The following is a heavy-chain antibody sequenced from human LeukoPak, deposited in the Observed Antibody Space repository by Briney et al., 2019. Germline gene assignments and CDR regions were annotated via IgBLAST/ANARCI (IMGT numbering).Heavy chain of an antibody. CDR3: ARRSSSSPIYYFDY. V-gene: IGHV5-51*01. CDR2: IYPGDSDT. Sequence: GESLKISGKGSGYSFSIYLIGWGRPMPGKGLGGMGIIYPGDSDTRYSPSFQGQVTLSVDKSISTAYLQWSSLKASDTAMYYCARRSSSSPIYYFDYWGQGTLVTVSS. CDR1: GYSFSIYL. J-gene: IGHJ4*02. D-gene: IGHD6-6*01.